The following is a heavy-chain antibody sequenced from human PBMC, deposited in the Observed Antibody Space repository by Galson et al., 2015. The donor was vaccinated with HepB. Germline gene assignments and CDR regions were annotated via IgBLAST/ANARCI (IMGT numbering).Heavy chain of an antibody. D-gene: IGHD3-22*01. J-gene: IGHJ3*02. CDR1: GFTFSSYA. CDR2: ISGSDGST. V-gene: IGHV3-23*01. Sequence: SLRLSCAASGFTFSSYAMSWVRQAPGKGLEWVSAISGSDGSTYYADSVKGRFTISRDNSKNTLYLQMNRLRAEDTAEYYCAKGSSGYSYDAFDIWGQGTMVTVSS. CDR3: AKGSSGYSYDAFDI.